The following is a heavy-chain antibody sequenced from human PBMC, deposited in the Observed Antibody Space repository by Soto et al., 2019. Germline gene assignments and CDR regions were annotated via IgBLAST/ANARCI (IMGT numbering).Heavy chain of an antibody. CDR2: IYHTGIT. CDR3: ARKYGTIAFAFAY. J-gene: IGHJ4*02. D-gene: IGHD1-26*01. Sequence: SETLSLTCTVSGGSISSYYWSWIRQPPGKGLEWIGYIYHTGITNYNPSLKSRVTISVDMSKNQFSLTLSSVTAADTAVYHCARKYGTIAFAFAYWGPAALVTVS. CDR1: GGSISSYY. V-gene: IGHV4-59*08.